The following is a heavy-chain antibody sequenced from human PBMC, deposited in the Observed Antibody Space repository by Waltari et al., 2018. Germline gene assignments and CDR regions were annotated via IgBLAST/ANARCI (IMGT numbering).Heavy chain of an antibody. J-gene: IGHJ4*02. CDR3: ATGRYYDSSYYFDY. V-gene: IGHV1-69-2*01. D-gene: IGHD3-22*01. Sequence: EVQLVQSGAEVKKPGATVNISCKVSGYTFTAYYMPWVQQAPGKGLEWMGLVDPEDGETIDAEKFQGRVTITADTSTDTAYMELSSLRSEDTAVYYCATGRYYDSSYYFDYWGQGTLVTVSS. CDR2: VDPEDGET. CDR1: GYTFTAYY.